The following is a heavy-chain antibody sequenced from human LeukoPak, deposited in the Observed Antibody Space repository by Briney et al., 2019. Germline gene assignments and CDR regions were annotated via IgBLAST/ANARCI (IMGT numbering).Heavy chain of an antibody. Sequence: GESLKISCKGSGYRLSSYWIAWVRQMPGKGLEWMGIIYPGDSDSRYSPSFQGQVTFSADNSVTTAFLQWSSLKASDTGIYYCARLSDYYDSSGYYYVYWGQGTLVTVSS. V-gene: IGHV5-51*01. CDR3: ARLSDYYDSSGYYYVY. CDR2: IYPGDSDS. J-gene: IGHJ4*02. CDR1: GYRLSSYW. D-gene: IGHD3-22*01.